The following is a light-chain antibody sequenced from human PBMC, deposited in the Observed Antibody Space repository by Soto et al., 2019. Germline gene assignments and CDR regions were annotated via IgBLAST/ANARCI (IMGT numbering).Light chain of an antibody. CDR1: QSGSSKY. Sequence: EIVLTQSPGTLSLSPGERATLSCRASQSGSSKYLAWYQQKPGQAPKLLIYGASSRATGIPDRFSGSGSGTDFIITLSRLQPQDFAMYYCQQSGKSFPLTFGGGTKLEI. CDR3: QQSGKSFPLT. J-gene: IGKJ4*01. V-gene: IGKV3-20*01. CDR2: GAS.